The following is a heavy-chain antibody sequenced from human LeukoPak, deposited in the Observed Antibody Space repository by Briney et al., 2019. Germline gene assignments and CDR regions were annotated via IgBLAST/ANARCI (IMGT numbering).Heavy chain of an antibody. V-gene: IGHV1-2*02. D-gene: IGHD6-6*01. J-gene: IGHJ3*02. CDR2: INPNSGGT. Sequence: ASVKVSCKASGYTFTGYYMHWVRQAPGQGLEWMGWINPNSGGTNYAQKFQGRVTMTRDTSISTAYMELSRLRSDDTAVYYCASFAQKSIAARAFDIWGQGTMVTVSS. CDR1: GYTFTGYY. CDR3: ASFAQKSIAARAFDI.